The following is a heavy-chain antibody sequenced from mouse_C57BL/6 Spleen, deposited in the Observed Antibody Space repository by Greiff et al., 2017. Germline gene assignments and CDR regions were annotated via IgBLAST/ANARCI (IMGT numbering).Heavy chain of an antibody. D-gene: IGHD1-1*01. CDR2: IDPEDGET. CDR3: ARSSTVPHWYFDV. J-gene: IGHJ1*03. CDR1: GFNIKDYY. Sequence: VQLQQSGAELVKPGASVKLSCTASGFNIKDYYMHWVKQRTEQGLEWIGRIDPEDGETKYAPKFQGKATITTDTSSNTAYLQLSSLTSEDTAVDYCARSSTVPHWYFDVWGTGTTVTVSS. V-gene: IGHV14-2*01.